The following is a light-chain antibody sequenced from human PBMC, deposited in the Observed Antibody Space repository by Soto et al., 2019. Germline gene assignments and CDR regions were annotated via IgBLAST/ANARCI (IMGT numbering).Light chain of an antibody. J-gene: IGKJ5*01. CDR2: DAS. Sequence: IVVTQCPDTLTFSPGDRATLSPRASQSVSSYLAWYQQNPGQAPRLLIYDASNRATGIPARFSGSGSGTDFTLPISSLEPEDFAVYYCQQRSNWPITFGQGTRLEI. CDR1: QSVSSY. V-gene: IGKV3-11*01. CDR3: QQRSNWPIT.